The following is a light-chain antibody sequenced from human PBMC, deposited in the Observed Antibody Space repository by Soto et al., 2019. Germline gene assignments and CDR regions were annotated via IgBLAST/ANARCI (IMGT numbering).Light chain of an antibody. CDR2: EVS. V-gene: IGLV2-14*01. J-gene: IGLJ1*01. CDR3: SSYTSSSTRLYV. CDR1: SSDVGGYNY. Sequence: SALTEPGCVCGSIGLSITISCTGTSSDVGGYNYVSWYQQHPGKAPKLMIYEVSNRPSGVSNRFSGSKSGNTASLTISGLQAEDEADYYCSSYTSSSTRLYVFGTGTKVTVL.